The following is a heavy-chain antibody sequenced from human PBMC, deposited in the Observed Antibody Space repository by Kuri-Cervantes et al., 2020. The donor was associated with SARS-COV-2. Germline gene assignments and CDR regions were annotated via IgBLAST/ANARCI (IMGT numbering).Heavy chain of an antibody. J-gene: IGHJ6*03. CDR2: ISPHTGNT. CDR3: ARDIAAADNYYYYYYMDV. D-gene: IGHD6-13*01. CDR1: GYTFTSYG. Sequence: ASVKVSCKASGYTFTSYGITWVRQAPGQGLEWMGWISPHTGNTGYAQKLQGRVTMTTDTSTSTAYMELRSLRSDDTAVYYCARDIAAADNYYYYYYMDVWGKGTTVTVSS. V-gene: IGHV1-18*01.